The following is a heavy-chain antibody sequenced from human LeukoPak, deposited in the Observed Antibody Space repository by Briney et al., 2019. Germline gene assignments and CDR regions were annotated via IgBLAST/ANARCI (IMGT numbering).Heavy chain of an antibody. CDR1: GGSISSYY. CDR3: AKSSSWYTSYYYMDV. D-gene: IGHD6-13*01. CDR2: IYTSGRT. Sequence: KPSETLSLTCNVSGGSISSYYWSWIRPPPGKGLGGIGYIYTSGRTNYNPSLKSRVTISIDTPKNQFSLKLSSVTAADTAVYYCAKSSSWYTSYYYMDVWGKGTTVTVSS. V-gene: IGHV4-4*09. J-gene: IGHJ6*03.